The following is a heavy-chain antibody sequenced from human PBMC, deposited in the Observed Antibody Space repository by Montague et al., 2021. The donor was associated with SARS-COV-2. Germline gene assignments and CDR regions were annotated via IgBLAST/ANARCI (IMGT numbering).Heavy chain of an antibody. Sequence: SLRLSCAASGFTFDDYTTYWVRQAPGKGLEWVSLISWDGGRTFYADSVKGRFTTSRDNSKNSLYLQMNSLRTEDAALYYCAKALTLGSESMIYGVDVWGQGTTVTVSS. CDR1: GFTFDDYT. CDR2: ISWDGGRT. V-gene: IGHV3-43*01. CDR3: AKALTLGSESMIYGVDV. D-gene: IGHD3-10*01. J-gene: IGHJ6*02.